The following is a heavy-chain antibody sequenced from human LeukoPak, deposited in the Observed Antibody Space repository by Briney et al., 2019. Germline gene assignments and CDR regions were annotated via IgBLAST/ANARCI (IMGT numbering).Heavy chain of an antibody. CDR3: ARDRRVTQYYYYGMDV. CDR1: GFTFSSYW. Sequence: GGSLRLSCAASGFTFSSYWMHWVRQAPGKGLVWVSRINSDGSSTSYADSVKGRFTISRDNAKNTLYLQMNSLRAGDTAVYYCARDRRVTQYYYYGMDVWGKGTTVTVSS. CDR2: INSDGSST. V-gene: IGHV3-74*01. J-gene: IGHJ6*04. D-gene: IGHD5-18*01.